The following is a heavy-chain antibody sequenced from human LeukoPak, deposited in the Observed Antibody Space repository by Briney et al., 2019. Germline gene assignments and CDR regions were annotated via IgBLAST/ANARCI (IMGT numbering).Heavy chain of an antibody. J-gene: IGHJ4*02. CDR1: GYTFTSYG. D-gene: IGHD3-9*01. CDR2: ISAYNGNT. Sequence: ASVKVSCKASGYTFTSYGISWVRQAPGQGLEWMGWISAYNGNTNYAQKLQGRVTMTTDTSTSTAYMELRSLRSDDTAVYYCARAMADILTGYCDYWGQGTLVTVSS. CDR3: ARAMADILTGYCDY. V-gene: IGHV1-18*01.